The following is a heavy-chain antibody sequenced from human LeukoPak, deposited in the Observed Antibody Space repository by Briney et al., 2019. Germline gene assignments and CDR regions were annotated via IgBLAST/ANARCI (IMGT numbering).Heavy chain of an antibody. J-gene: IGHJ6*02. CDR1: GFTFSSYA. CDR2: MRRDGNEI. V-gene: IGHV3-7*03. D-gene: IGHD2-15*01. Sequence: GGSLRLSCAASGFTFSSYAMSWVRQAPGKGLEWVANMRRDGNEIYYLDSVRGRFTISRDNAKNSLYLQMNSLRAEDTAVYYCAKTIGYCSGGSCYAPFDYYGMDVWGQGTTVTVSS. CDR3: AKTIGYCSGGSCYAPFDYYGMDV.